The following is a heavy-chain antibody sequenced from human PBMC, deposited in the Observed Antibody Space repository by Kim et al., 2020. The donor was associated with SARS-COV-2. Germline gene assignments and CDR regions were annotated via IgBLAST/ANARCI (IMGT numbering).Heavy chain of an antibody. CDR2: ISAASDYI. Sequence: GGSLRLSCAASGFTFSSQSMNWVRKAPGKGLEWVSSISAASDYIFYADSVKGRFTISRDNAKRSLFLQMNSLRAEDTALYYCTRGGRPGVRTDYGGQGTLVAVSS. D-gene: IGHD1-1*01. CDR3: TRGGRPGVRTDY. V-gene: IGHV3-21*01. J-gene: IGHJ4*02. CDR1: GFTFSSQS.